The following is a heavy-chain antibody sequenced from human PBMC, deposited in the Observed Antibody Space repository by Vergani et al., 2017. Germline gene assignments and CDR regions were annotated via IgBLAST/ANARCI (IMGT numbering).Heavy chain of an antibody. CDR3: AGSMAAAGRENDY. Sequence: QVQLQESGPGLVKPSETLSLTCTVSGGSISSYYWSWIRQPPGEGREWIGYIYYSGSTNYNPSLKSRVTISVDTSKNQFSLKLSSVTAADTAVYYCAGSMAAAGRENDYWGQGTLVTVSS. D-gene: IGHD6-13*01. J-gene: IGHJ4*02. V-gene: IGHV4-59*01. CDR1: GGSISSYY. CDR2: IYYSGST.